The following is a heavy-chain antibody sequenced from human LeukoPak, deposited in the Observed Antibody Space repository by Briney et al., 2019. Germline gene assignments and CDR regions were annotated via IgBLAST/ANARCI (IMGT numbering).Heavy chain of an antibody. D-gene: IGHD3-9*01. CDR3: ARNYDILTGYRGYYYMDV. CDR2: IIPIFGTA. V-gene: IGHV1-69*13. CDR1: GGTFSSYA. Sequence: ASVKVSCKASGGTFSSYAISWVRQAPGQGLEWMGGIIPIFGTANYAQKSQGRVTITADESTSTAYMELSSLRSEDTAVYYCARNYDILTGYRGYYYMDVWGKGTTVTVSS. J-gene: IGHJ6*03.